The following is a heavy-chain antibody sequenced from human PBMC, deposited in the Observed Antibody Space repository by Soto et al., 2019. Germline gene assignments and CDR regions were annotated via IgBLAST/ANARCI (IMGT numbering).Heavy chain of an antibody. CDR2: MNPNSGNT. J-gene: IGHJ4*02. CDR3: RISGTIFGTSGPDY. CDR1: GYTFTSYD. Sequence: QVQLVQSGAEVKKPGASVKVSCKASGYTFTSYDINWVRQATGQGLEWMGWMNPNSGNTGYAQKFQGRVTMTRNTSISTAYMELSSLRSEDTAVYYCRISGTIFGTSGPDYWGQGTLVTVSS. V-gene: IGHV1-8*01. D-gene: IGHD3-3*01.